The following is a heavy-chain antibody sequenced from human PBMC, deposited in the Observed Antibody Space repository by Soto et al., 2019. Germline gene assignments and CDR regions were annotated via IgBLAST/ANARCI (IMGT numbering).Heavy chain of an antibody. CDR3: AISDYYDRSGYYFY. CDR1: GYTFSNYG. V-gene: IGHV1-18*04. J-gene: IGHJ4*02. D-gene: IGHD3-22*01. Sequence: WASVKVSCKTSGYTFSNYGITWVRQAPGQGLEWMGWISSYNGNTNYVKKFQGRVTMTTDTSTSTAYMELKSLRFDDTAVYYCAISDYYDRSGYYFYWGQGTLVTVSS. CDR2: ISSYNGNT.